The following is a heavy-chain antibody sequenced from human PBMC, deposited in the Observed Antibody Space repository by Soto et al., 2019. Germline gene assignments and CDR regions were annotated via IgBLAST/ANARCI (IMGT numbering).Heavy chain of an antibody. CDR2: IYYSGST. CDR1: GASISSGDYY. J-gene: IGHJ6*02. V-gene: IGHV4-30-4*01. D-gene: IGHD5-18*01. Sequence: QVQLQEVGPGLVKPSQTLSLTCTVSGASISSGDYYWSWIRQPPGKGLEWIGYIYYSGSTYYSPSLKSRVALSVDTPKNQFSLRLSSVTAADTAVYYCAREVDTASGQDYYNGLDVWGQGTTVTVSS. CDR3: AREVDTASGQDYYNGLDV.